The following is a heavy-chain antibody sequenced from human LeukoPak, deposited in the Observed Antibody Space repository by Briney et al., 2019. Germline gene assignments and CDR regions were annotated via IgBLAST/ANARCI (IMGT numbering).Heavy chain of an antibody. J-gene: IGHJ4*02. V-gene: IGHV3-74*01. CDR1: GFTFSNSW. Sequence: GGSLRLSCAVFGFTFSNSWMHWVRQPPGKGLVWVSSINTDGSFTAYADSVKGRFTISRDNAKNTLYLQMSTLRAEDTAVYYCASNYGDDSNYWGQGTLVTVSS. D-gene: IGHD4-23*01. CDR3: ASNYGDDSNY. CDR2: INTDGSFT.